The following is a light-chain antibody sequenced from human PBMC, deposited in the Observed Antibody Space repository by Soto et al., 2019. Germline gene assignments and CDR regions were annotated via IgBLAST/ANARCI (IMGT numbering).Light chain of an antibody. CDR1: QSISTW. Sequence: DIQMTQSPSTLTASVGDRVTITCRASQSISTWLAWYQQKPGKAPSLLIYGASSLKSGVPSRFSGSGSGTEFTLTISSLQPDDFATYYFKQYRSYSFGQGTKVEI. J-gene: IGKJ1*01. CDR2: GAS. V-gene: IGKV1-5*01. CDR3: KQYRSYS.